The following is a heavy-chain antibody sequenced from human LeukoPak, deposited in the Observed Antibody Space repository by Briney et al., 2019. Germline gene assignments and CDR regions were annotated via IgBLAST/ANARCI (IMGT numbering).Heavy chain of an antibody. Sequence: GGSLRLSCAAFGFTFSSYGMHWVRQAPGKGLEWVAVISYDGSNKYYADSVKGRFTISRDNSKNTLYLQMNSLRAEDTAVYYCAKDKSNSGSYYFDYWGQGTLVTVSS. CDR3: AKDKSNSGSYYFDY. J-gene: IGHJ4*02. V-gene: IGHV3-30*18. D-gene: IGHD1-26*01. CDR1: GFTFSSYG. CDR2: ISYDGSNK.